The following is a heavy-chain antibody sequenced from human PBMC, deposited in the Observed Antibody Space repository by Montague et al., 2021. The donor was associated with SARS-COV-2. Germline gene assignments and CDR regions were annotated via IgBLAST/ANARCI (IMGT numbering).Heavy chain of an antibody. CDR2: IYYSGST. CDR3: ARGSHYYDSSGYYFDY. D-gene: IGHD3-22*01. CDR1: GGSISSYY. V-gene: IGHV4-59*01. Sequence: SETLSLTCTVSGGSISSYYWSWIRQPPGKGLEWIGYIYYSGSTNYNPSLKSRVTISVDTSKNQFSPKLSSVTAADTAVYYCARGSHYYDSSGYYFDYWGQGTLVTVSS. J-gene: IGHJ4*02.